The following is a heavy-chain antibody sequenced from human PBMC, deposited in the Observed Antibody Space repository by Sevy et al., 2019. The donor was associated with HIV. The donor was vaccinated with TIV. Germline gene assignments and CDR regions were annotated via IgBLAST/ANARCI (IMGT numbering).Heavy chain of an antibody. CDR2: IQYDGSNK. J-gene: IGHJ4*02. CDR1: GFSYSRYG. Sequence: GGSLRLSCAASGFSYSRYGMHWVRQAPGKGLEWVAYIQYDGSNKDYADSVKGRFTISRDNFKNTLDIQMNSLRVEDTAVYYCVKEGGGEGGDHWGQGTLVTVSS. D-gene: IGHD2-21*01. V-gene: IGHV3-30*02. CDR3: VKEGGGEGGDH.